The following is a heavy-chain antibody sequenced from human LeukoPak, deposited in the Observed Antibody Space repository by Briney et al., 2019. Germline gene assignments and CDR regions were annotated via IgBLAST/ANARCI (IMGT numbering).Heavy chain of an antibody. J-gene: IGHJ4*02. CDR2: INPNSGGT. D-gene: IGHD2-2*01. CDR3: NLGYCSSTSCYV. V-gene: IGHV1-2*02. Sequence: GASVKVSCKASGYTFTSYGISWVRQAPGQGLEWMGWINPNSGGTNYAQKFQGRVTMTRDTSISTAYMELSRLRSDDTAVYYCNLGYCSSTSCYVWGQGTLVTVSS. CDR1: GYTFTSYG.